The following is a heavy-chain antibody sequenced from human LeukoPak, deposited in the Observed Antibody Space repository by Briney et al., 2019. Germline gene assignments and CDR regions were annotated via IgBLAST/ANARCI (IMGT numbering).Heavy chain of an antibody. V-gene: IGHV4-59*01. CDR3: ARGPSGWYEASFDY. Sequence: PSETLSLTCTVSGGSISSYYWSWIRQPPGKGLEWIGYIYYSGSTNYNPSLKGRVTISVDTSKNQFSLKLSSVTAADTAVYYCARGPSGWYEASFDYWGQGTLVTVSS. CDR2: IYYSGST. J-gene: IGHJ4*02. CDR1: GGSISSYY. D-gene: IGHD6-19*01.